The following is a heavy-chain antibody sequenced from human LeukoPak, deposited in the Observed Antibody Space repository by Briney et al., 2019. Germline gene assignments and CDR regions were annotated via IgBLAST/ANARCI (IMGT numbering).Heavy chain of an antibody. CDR2: IYTSGST. J-gene: IGHJ4*02. D-gene: IGHD3-22*01. Sequence: PSQTLSLTCTVSGGSISSGSYYWSWIRQPAGKGLEWIGRIYTSGSTNYNPSLKSRVTISVDTSKNQFSLKLSSVTAADTAVYYCARHDRVGGYYDSSGSPNYWGQGTLVTVSS. CDR3: ARHDRVGGYYDSSGSPNY. CDR1: GGSISSGSYY. V-gene: IGHV4-61*02.